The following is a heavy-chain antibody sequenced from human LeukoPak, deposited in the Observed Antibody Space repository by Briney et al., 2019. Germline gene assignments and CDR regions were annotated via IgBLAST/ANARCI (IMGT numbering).Heavy chain of an antibody. Sequence: GESLKISCKGSGYSFTSYWIGWVRQMPGKGLEWMGIIYPGDSDTRYSPSFQGQVTISADKSISTAYLQWSSLKASDTAMYYCARHIGNNAAGHYFDYWGQGTLVTVSS. V-gene: IGHV5-51*01. CDR2: IYPGDSDT. CDR3: ARHIGNNAAGHYFDY. J-gene: IGHJ4*02. CDR1: GYSFTSYW. D-gene: IGHD6-19*01.